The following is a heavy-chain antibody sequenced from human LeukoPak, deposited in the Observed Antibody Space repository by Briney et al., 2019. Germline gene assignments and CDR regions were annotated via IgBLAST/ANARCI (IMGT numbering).Heavy chain of an antibody. CDR1: GFTFSNYG. CDR2: IIGDGINT. D-gene: IGHD3-22*01. Sequence: GGSLRLSCAASGFTFSNYGRHWVRQARGKWRVWVSRIIGDGINTSYADSVKGRFTISRDNAKNTLNLQMNSLRAEDTAVYYCAKPQYYDSSGYVNYYYYYYMDVWGKGTTVTVSS. CDR3: AKPQYYDSSGYVNYYYYYYMDV. V-gene: IGHV3-74*01. J-gene: IGHJ6*03.